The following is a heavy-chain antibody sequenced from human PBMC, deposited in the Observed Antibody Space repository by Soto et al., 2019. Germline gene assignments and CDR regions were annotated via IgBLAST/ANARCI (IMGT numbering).Heavy chain of an antibody. Sequence: ASVKVSCKASGYTFTSYDINWVRQATGQGLEWMGWMNPNSGNTGYAQKFQGRVTMTRNTSISTAHMELSSLRSEDTAVYYCARLTTYYYGSGRLFSFDYWGQGTLVTVSS. V-gene: IGHV1-8*01. CDR3: ARLTTYYYGSGRLFSFDY. J-gene: IGHJ4*02. CDR2: MNPNSGNT. CDR1: GYTFTSYD. D-gene: IGHD3-10*01.